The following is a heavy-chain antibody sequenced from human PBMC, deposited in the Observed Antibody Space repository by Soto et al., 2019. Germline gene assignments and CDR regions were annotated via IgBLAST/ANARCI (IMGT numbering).Heavy chain of an antibody. Sequence: GGSLRLSCAASGFTFSSYGMHWVRQAPGKGLEWVAVIWYDGSNKYYADSVKGRFTISRDNSKNTLYLQMNSLRAEDTAVYYCARGDTAMVAWYFDYWGQGTLVTVSS. CDR2: IWYDGSNK. CDR3: ARGDTAMVAWYFDY. CDR1: GFTFSSYG. J-gene: IGHJ4*02. V-gene: IGHV3-33*01. D-gene: IGHD5-18*01.